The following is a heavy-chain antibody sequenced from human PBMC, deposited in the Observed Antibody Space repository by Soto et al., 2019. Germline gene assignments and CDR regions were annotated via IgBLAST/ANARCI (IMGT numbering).Heavy chain of an antibody. J-gene: IGHJ5*02. CDR3: ARGSPLGYCSSTSCYSDWFDP. D-gene: IGHD2-2*02. CDR2: IHYSGST. CDR1: GGSISGSY. V-gene: IGHV4-59*01. Sequence: SETLSLTCTVSGGSISGSYWSWIRQTPGKVLEWVGYIHYSGSTNYNPSLKSRVTMSVDSAKNQFSLQLSSVTAADTAVYYCARGSPLGYCSSTSCYSDWFDPWGQGTLVTVSS.